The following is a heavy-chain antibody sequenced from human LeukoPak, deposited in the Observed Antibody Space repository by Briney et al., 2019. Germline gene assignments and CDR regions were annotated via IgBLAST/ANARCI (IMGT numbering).Heavy chain of an antibody. J-gene: IGHJ4*02. CDR1: GYSFTNYW. CDR3: ASPGLRYFDWLLSFDY. V-gene: IGHV5-10-1*01. CDR2: IDPSDSYT. Sequence: GESLQISCKGSGYSFTNYWISWVRQMPGKGLEWMGRIDPSDSYTNYSPSFQGHVTISADKSISTAYLQWSSLKASDTAMYYCASPGLRYFDWLLSFDYWGQGTLVTVSS. D-gene: IGHD3-9*01.